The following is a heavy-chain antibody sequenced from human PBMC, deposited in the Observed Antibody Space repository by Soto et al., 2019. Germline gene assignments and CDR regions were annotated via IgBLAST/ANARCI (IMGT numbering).Heavy chain of an antibody. D-gene: IGHD5-12*01. V-gene: IGHV3-74*01. CDR1: GFTFSSYW. CDR2: INGDGSSI. J-gene: IGHJ4*02. CDR3: ARDAPTVEVATTFDY. Sequence: GGSLRLSCAASGFTFSSYWMHWVRQAPGKGLVWVSRINGDGSSIRYADSVKGRFTISRDNAKNTLYIQMNSLRAEDTAVYYCARDAPTVEVATTFDYWGQGTQVTVSS.